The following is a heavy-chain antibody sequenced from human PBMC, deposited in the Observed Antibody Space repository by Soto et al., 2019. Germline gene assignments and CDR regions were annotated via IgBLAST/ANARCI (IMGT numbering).Heavy chain of an antibody. V-gene: IGHV1-18*01. Sequence: QVQLVQSGAEVKKPGASVKVSCKASGYTFTSYGISWVRQAPGQGLEWMGWISAYNGYTHYAQKLQGRVNMTTDTSTSTTYMELRSLRSDDTAVDYCARDDDTPRTYYDFWRGYYTAGGWFDPCGQGPLVTVSS. CDR3: ARDDDTPRTYYDFWRGYYTAGGWFDP. D-gene: IGHD3-3*01. J-gene: IGHJ5*02. CDR1: GYTFTSYG. CDR2: ISAYNGYT.